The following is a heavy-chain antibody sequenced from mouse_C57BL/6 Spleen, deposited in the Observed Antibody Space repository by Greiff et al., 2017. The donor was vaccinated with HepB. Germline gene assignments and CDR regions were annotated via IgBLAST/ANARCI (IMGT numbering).Heavy chain of an antibody. J-gene: IGHJ2*01. V-gene: IGHV2-2*01. CDR3: AREGVLLRYYFDY. CDR1: GFSLTSYG. CDR2: IWSGGST. D-gene: IGHD1-1*01. Sequence: QVQLKESGPGLVQPSQSLSITCTVSGFSLTSYGVHWVRQSPGKGLEWLGVIWSGGSTDHNAAFIFRRSTSKDNSKSQVFFKMTSLQADDTAIYYCAREGVLLRYYFDYWGQGTTLTVSS.